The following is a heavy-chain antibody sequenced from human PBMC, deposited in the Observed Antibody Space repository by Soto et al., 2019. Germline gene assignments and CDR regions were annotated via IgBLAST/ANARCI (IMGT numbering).Heavy chain of an antibody. Sequence: PGGSLRLSCAASGFSFSTSWMYWVRQGPGKRLVCVSNINSAGTITNYADSVRGRFTISRDNANNTLFLTMNSLRPEDTGVYYCARGREPRWGLGALVTVSS. D-gene: IGHD1-26*01. CDR3: ARGREPR. CDR2: INSAGTIT. J-gene: IGHJ4*02. CDR1: GFSFSTSW. V-gene: IGHV3-74*01.